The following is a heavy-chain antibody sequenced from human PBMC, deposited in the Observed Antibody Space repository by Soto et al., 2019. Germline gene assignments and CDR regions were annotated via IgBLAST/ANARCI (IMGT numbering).Heavy chain of an antibody. D-gene: IGHD3-3*01. Sequence: KTSETLSLTCAVYGGSFSGYYWSWIRQPPGKGLEWIGEINHSGSTNYNPSLKSRVTISVDTSKNQFSLKLSSVTAADTAVYYCASHGGYDFWSGYYSNWFDPWGQGTQVTV. V-gene: IGHV4-34*01. CDR2: INHSGST. CDR1: GGSFSGYY. CDR3: ASHGGYDFWSGYYSNWFDP. J-gene: IGHJ5*02.